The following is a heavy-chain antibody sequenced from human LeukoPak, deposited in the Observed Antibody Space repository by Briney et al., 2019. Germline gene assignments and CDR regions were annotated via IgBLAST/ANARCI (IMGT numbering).Heavy chain of an antibody. CDR2: ISSSSSYI. Sequence: GGSLRLSCAASGFTFSSYSMNWVRQAPGMGLEWVSSISSSSSYIYYSDSVKGRFTISRDNAKNSLYLQMNSLRAEDTAVYYCASYYYYYYMDVWGKGTTVTVSS. V-gene: IGHV3-21*01. CDR1: GFTFSSYS. CDR3: ASYYYYYYMDV. J-gene: IGHJ6*03.